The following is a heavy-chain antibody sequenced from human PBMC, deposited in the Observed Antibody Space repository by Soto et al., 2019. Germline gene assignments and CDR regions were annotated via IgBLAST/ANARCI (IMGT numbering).Heavy chain of an antibody. CDR3: ARTEGRSTRGDY. J-gene: IGHJ4*02. CDR2: ISAYNGKA. CDR1: GYNYTNYG. Sequence: QVQLVLSGGEVKKPGASLKVSCKASGYNYTNYGVTWVRQAPGQGLEWMGWISAYNGKANYAPNIQDRVTMTIDTSTSTAYMELRSLRSDDTAVYYCARTEGRSTRGDYWGQGTLVTVSS. V-gene: IGHV1-18*04. D-gene: IGHD2-8*01.